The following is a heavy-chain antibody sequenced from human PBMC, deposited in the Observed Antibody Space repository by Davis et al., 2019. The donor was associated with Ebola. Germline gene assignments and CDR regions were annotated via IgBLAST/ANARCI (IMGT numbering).Heavy chain of an antibody. CDR3: AKDKYAVTIMVGAFDI. Sequence: GESLKISCAASGFIVSDKYMSWVRQAPGKGLEWVSVIYRDGRTYHADSVKGRLSVSRDNSKNTVYLQMHSLRVKDTAIYYCAKDKYAVTIMVGAFDIWGQGTVVTVSS. CDR2: IYRDGRT. V-gene: IGHV3-53*01. D-gene: IGHD4-17*01. J-gene: IGHJ3*02. CDR1: GFIVSDKY.